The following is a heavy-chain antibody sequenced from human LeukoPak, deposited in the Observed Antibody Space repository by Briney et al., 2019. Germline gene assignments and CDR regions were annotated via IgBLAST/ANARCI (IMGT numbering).Heavy chain of an antibody. CDR3: ARAPDIVVVPVLLAFDI. CDR2: IYTSGST. V-gene: IGHV4-61*02. Sequence: PSQTLSLTCTVSGGSISSGSYYWSWIRQPAGKGLEWIGRIYTSGSTNYNPSLKSRVTISVDTSKNQFSLKLSSVTAADTAVYYCARAPDIVVVPVLLAFDIWGQGTMVTVSS. J-gene: IGHJ3*02. D-gene: IGHD2-2*01. CDR1: GGSISSGSYY.